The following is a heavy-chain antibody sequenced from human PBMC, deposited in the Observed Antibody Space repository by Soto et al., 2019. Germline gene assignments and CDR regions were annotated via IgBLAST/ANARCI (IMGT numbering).Heavy chain of an antibody. J-gene: IGHJ4*02. V-gene: IGHV1-8*01. CDR3: ARERGVRGSSSFGY. CDR2: MNPNSGNT. CDR1: GYTFTSYD. Sequence: QVQLVQSGAEVKKPGASVKVSCKASGYTFTSYDINWVRQATGQGLEWMGWMNPNSGNTGYAQKFQGRVTMTRNTSISTAYMELSSLRSEDTTVYYCARERGVRGSSSFGYWGQGTLVTVSS. D-gene: IGHD3-10*01.